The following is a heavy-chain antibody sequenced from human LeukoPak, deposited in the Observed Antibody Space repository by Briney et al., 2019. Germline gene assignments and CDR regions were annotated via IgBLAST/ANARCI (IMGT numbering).Heavy chain of an antibody. V-gene: IGHV3-33*08. Sequence: GGSLRLACAASGFTLSSYAMHWVRQAPGKGLEWVAVIWYDGSNKYYADSVKGRFTISRDNSKNTLYLQMNSLRAEDTAVYYCARDTAYCSSTSCYGPPGFDYWGQGTLVTVSS. CDR3: ARDTAYCSSTSCYGPPGFDY. CDR1: GFTLSSYA. CDR2: IWYDGSNK. J-gene: IGHJ4*02. D-gene: IGHD2-2*01.